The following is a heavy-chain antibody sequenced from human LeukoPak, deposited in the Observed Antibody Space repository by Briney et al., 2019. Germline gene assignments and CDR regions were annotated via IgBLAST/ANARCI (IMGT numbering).Heavy chain of an antibody. D-gene: IGHD3-9*01. J-gene: IGHJ6*02. CDR2: IYYSGST. V-gene: IGHV4-59*08. CDR3: ARLSGYYDILTGGGGYYYYGMDV. Sequence: SETLSLTCTVSGGSISSYYWSWIRQPPGKGLEWIGYIYYSGSTNYNPSLKSRVTISVDTSKNQFSLKLSSMTAADTAVYYCARLSGYYDILTGGGGYYYYGMDVWGQGTTVTVSS. CDR1: GGSISSYY.